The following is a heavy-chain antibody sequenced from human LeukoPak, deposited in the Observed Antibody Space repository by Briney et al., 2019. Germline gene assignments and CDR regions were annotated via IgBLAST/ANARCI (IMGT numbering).Heavy chain of an antibody. V-gene: IGHV4-39*01. CDR1: GGSISSSSWY. Sequence: SETLSLTCTVSGGSISSSSWYWDWIRQPPGKGLAWTETIYYTGSTYYNPSLKSRVTISVDTSKDQFSLKLSSVTAADTAVYYCARLYCGGECYSGYFDYWGQGTLVTVSS. CDR2: IYYTGST. CDR3: ARLYCGGECYSGYFDY. D-gene: IGHD2-21*01. J-gene: IGHJ4*02.